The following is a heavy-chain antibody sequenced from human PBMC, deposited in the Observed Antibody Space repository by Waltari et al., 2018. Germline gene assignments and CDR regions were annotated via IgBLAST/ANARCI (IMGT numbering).Heavy chain of an antibody. D-gene: IGHD3-22*01. Sequence: QVQLVQSGAEVKKPGSSVKVSCKASGGTFSSYAISWVRQAPGQGLEWMGGIIPIFGTANYAQKFQGRVTITADESTSTAYMELSSLRSEDTAVYYCARDRSSPDPYDSSGYCPGNWFDPWGQGTLVTVSS. V-gene: IGHV1-69*13. CDR2: IIPIFGTA. J-gene: IGHJ5*02. CDR1: GGTFSSYA. CDR3: ARDRSSPDPYDSSGYCPGNWFDP.